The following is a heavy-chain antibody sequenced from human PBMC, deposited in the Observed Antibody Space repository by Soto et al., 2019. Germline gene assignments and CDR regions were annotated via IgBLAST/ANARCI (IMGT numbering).Heavy chain of an antibody. CDR3: AKEASVPSLGEFWYFDL. D-gene: IGHD3-16*01. V-gene: IGHV3-23*01. Sequence: EVQVLESGGGLVQPGGSLRLSCAASGFTFFNYGMTWVRQAPGKGLEWVSSVSGDGYTTYYADSVRGRFTISRDNSKGTLFAQMNSLRAEDTAVYYCAKEASVPSLGEFWYFDLWGRGTQVTVSS. J-gene: IGHJ2*01. CDR1: GFTFFNYG. CDR2: VSGDGYTT.